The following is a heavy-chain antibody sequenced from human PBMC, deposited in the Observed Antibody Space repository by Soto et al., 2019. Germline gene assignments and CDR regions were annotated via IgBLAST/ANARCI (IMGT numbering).Heavy chain of an antibody. J-gene: IGHJ5*02. D-gene: IGHD6-13*01. CDR1: GYTFTSYA. Sequence: GASVKVSCKASGYTFTSYAMHWVRQAPGQRLEWMGWINAGNGNTKYSQKFQGRVTITRDTSASTAYMELSSLRSEDTAVYYCARMPVRYSSSHNCFAPWGHGTLVTVSS. CDR3: ARMPVRYSSSHNCFAP. CDR2: INAGNGNT. V-gene: IGHV1-3*01.